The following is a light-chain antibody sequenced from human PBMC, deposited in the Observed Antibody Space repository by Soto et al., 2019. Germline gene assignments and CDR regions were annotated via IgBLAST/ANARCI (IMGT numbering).Light chain of an antibody. CDR3: QQYYSTPIT. CDR2: WAS. V-gene: IGKV4-1*01. J-gene: IGKJ5*01. Sequence: DIVMTQSPDSLAASLGERATINCKSSQSVLYRSNNKNYLAWYQQKPGQPPQLLIYWASTRESGVPDRFSGSGSGTDFTLTISSLQAEDVAVYYCQQYYSTPITFGQGTRLEIK. CDR1: QSVLYRSNNKNY.